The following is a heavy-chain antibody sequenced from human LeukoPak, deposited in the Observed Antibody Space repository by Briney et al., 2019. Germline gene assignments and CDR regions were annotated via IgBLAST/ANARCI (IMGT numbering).Heavy chain of an antibody. J-gene: IGHJ4*02. CDR1: GYTLTSYG. D-gene: IGHD3-22*01. CDR2: ISAYNGNT. Sequence: GASVKVSCKASGYTLTSYGISWVRQAPGQGLEWMGWISAYNGNTNYAQKLQGRVTMTTDTSTSTAYMELRSLRSDDTAVYYCARARFYDTTGDYFDYWGQGTLVTVSS. CDR3: ARARFYDTTGDYFDY. V-gene: IGHV1-18*01.